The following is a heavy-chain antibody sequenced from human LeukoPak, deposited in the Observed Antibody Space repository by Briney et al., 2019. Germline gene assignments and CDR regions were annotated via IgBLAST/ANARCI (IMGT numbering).Heavy chain of an antibody. CDR1: GYTFTSYY. D-gene: IGHD3-22*01. CDR2: IYPSGGST. Sequence: GASVKVSCKASGYTFTSYYMHWVRQAPGPALEWMGIIYPSGGSTSYAQKFQGRVTMTRDTSTSTVYMELSSLRSEDTAVYYCARGGYDSSGYYSKSAYFDYWGQGTLVTVSS. V-gene: IGHV1-46*01. CDR3: ARGGYDSSGYYSKSAYFDY. J-gene: IGHJ4*02.